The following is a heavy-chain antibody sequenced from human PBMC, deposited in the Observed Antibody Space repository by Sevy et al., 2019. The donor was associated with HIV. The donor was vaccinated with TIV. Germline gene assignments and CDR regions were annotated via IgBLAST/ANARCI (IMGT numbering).Heavy chain of an antibody. CDR1: GFTFSNFL. CDR2: ISYDGSNK. J-gene: IGHJ4*01. CDR3: ARDRESSSWLDY. V-gene: IGHV3-30-3*01. Sequence: GGSLRLSCAASGFTFSNFLMYWVRQAPGKGLEWVAGISYDGSNKYYADSVKGRFTISRDNSKNTLYLQMNSLRDEDTAKYYCARDRESSSWLDYWGHGTLVTVS. D-gene: IGHD6-13*01.